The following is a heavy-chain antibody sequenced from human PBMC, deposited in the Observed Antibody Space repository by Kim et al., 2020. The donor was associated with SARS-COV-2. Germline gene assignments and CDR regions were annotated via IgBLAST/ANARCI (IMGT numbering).Heavy chain of an antibody. CDR3: ARDSYYDSSGYYYGMDV. J-gene: IGHJ6*02. Sequence: GGSLRLSCAASGFTFSSYWMSWVRQAPGKGLEWVANIKQDGSEKYYVDSVKGRFTISRDNAKNSLYLQMNSLRAEDTAVYYCARDSYYDSSGYYYGMDVWGQGTTVTVSS. CDR2: IKQDGSEK. CDR1: GFTFSSYW. V-gene: IGHV3-7*03. D-gene: IGHD3-22*01.